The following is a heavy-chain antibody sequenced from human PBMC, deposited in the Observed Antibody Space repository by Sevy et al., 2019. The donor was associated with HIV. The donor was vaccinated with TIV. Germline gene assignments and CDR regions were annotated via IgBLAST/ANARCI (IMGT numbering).Heavy chain of an antibody. CDR3: AKGIAADGPYYFDY. J-gene: IGHJ4*02. CDR2: ISYDGTNK. Sequence: GGSLRLSCAASGFTFSSYGMHWVRQAPGKGLEWVALISYDGTNKYYADSVKGRFTISRDNSKNTLFLQMNSLRAEDTSVYYCAKGIAADGPYYFDYWGQGTLVTVSS. D-gene: IGHD6-13*01. CDR1: GFTFSSYG. V-gene: IGHV3-30*18.